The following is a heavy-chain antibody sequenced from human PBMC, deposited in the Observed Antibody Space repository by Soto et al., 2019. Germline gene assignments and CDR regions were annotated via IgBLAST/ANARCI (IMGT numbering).Heavy chain of an antibody. CDR2: ISYDGSRK. Sequence: QVQLVESGGGVVQPGTSLTLSCSASGFIFSNYGMHWVRQAPGKGLEWVSIISYDGSRKHYIDSVKGRFTISRDNSKNTLDLQMNSLRAEDTAVYYCAKDIHPGRDTYHYGADYWGQGTLSPSPQ. CDR1: GFIFSNYG. D-gene: IGHD5-12*01. V-gene: IGHV3-30*18. J-gene: IGHJ4*02. CDR3: AKDIHPGRDTYHYGADY.